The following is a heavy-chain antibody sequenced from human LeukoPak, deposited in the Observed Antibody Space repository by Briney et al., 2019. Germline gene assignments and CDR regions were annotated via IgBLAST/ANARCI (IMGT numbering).Heavy chain of an antibody. CDR2: INPNSGGT. Sequence: ASVKVSCKASGFTFTSYYIHWVRQAPGHGLEWMGWINPNSGGTNYAQKFQGGVTMTTDTSISTVYMELTRLTSDDTAVYYCARDHGTDGTTFTLNFDCWGQGTLVTVSS. CDR3: ARDHGTDGTTFTLNFDC. J-gene: IGHJ4*02. CDR1: GFTFTSYY. D-gene: IGHD1-1*01. V-gene: IGHV1-2*02.